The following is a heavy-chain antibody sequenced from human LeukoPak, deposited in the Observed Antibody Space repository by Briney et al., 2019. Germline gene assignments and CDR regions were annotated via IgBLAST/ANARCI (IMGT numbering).Heavy chain of an antibody. CDR2: MNIDGTST. CDR1: GFTFDDYA. V-gene: IGHV3-74*01. D-gene: IGHD6-6*01. J-gene: IGHJ4*02. Sequence: GGSLRLSCAASGFTFDDYAMHWVRQAPGKGLVWVSRMNIDGTSTSYADSVKGRFTISRDNARNKVYLQMNSLRVEDTAVYYCARVYISSSYFDYWGQGTLVTVSS. CDR3: ARVYISSSYFDY.